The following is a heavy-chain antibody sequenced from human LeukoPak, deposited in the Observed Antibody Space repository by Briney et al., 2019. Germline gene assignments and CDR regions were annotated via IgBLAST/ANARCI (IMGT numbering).Heavy chain of an antibody. CDR2: IYYSGST. D-gene: IGHD1-26*01. CDR3: ARSQWELLYGKYNWFDP. J-gene: IGHJ5*02. CDR1: GGSFSGYY. V-gene: IGHV4-59*08. Sequence: SETLSLSCAVYGGSFSGYYWRWIRQPPGKGLEWIGYIYYSGSTNYNPSLKSRVTISVDTSKSQFSLKLSSVTAADTAVYYCARSQWELLYGKYNWFDPWGQGTLVTVSS.